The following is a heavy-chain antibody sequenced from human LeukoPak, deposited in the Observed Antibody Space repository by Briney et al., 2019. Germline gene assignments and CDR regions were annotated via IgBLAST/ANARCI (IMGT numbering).Heavy chain of an antibody. CDR3: AKEVGATAHYFDY. CDR2: ITTSDGNT. CDR1: GFTFSSYT. D-gene: IGHD1-26*01. V-gene: IGHV3-23*01. Sequence: GGSLRLSCAASGFTFSSYTMSWVRQAPGKGLEWVSTITTSDGNTYYADSVKGRFTVSRDNSKNTLYLQMNSLRAEATAVYYCAKEVGATAHYFDYWGQGTLVTVSS. J-gene: IGHJ4*02.